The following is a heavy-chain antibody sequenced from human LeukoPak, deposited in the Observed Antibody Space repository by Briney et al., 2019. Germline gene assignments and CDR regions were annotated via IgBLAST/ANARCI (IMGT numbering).Heavy chain of an antibody. V-gene: IGHV3-74*01. CDR1: GFTFRTSW. Sequence: PTGGSLRLSCAASGFTFRTSWMHWVRQAPGKGLVWVSRINSDGSTTNYADSVKGRLTISRDNAKNTLYLQMNGLRAEDTAVYYCVRAIVYSAYDYLGYWGQGSLVTVSS. D-gene: IGHD5-12*01. J-gene: IGHJ4*02. CDR2: INSDGSTT. CDR3: VRAIVYSAYDYLGY.